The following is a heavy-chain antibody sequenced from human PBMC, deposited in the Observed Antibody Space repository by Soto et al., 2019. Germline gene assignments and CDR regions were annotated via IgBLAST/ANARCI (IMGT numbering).Heavy chain of an antibody. V-gene: IGHV4-31*02. D-gene: IGHD3-10*01. CDR2: TYYRGTT. CDR3: ARGGSGTYHV. CDR1: DDSITGGGYF. Sequence: QVQLQESGPGLVKPSETLTLTCTVSDDSITGGGYFWTWIRQLPGKGLEWLGATYYRGTTFYNPSLTGRGTISLAPSQRRVSLRVTSVTAADTAIYFCARGGSGTYHVWGPGTLVTVSS. J-gene: IGHJ1*01.